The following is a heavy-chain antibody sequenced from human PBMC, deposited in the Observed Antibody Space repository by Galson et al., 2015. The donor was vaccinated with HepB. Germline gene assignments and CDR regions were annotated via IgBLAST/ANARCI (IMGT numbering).Heavy chain of an antibody. V-gene: IGHV1-69*13. D-gene: IGHD4-17*01. Sequence: SVKVSCKASGGTFSSYAFSWVRQAPGQGLEWMGGITPIFGTVDHAQKFQDRVTITADESTGTVYMELSSLRSDDTAVYYCARPMVTNFRGGCDMWGQGTMVTVSS. CDR3: ARPMVTNFRGGCDM. CDR1: GGTFSSYA. J-gene: IGHJ3*02. CDR2: ITPIFGTV.